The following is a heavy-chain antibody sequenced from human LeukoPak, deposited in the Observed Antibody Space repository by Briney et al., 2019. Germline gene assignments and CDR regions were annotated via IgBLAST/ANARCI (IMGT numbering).Heavy chain of an antibody. CDR2: ISGSGGST. V-gene: IGHV3-23*01. CDR3: ARADYMDV. CDR1: GFTFSSYA. J-gene: IGHJ6*03. Sequence: PGGSLRLSCAASGFTFSSYAMSWVRQAPGKGLEWVSAISGSGGSTYYADSVKGRFTISRDDAKDSLFLQLDSLRPEDTALYYCARADYMDVWGKGTWVTVS.